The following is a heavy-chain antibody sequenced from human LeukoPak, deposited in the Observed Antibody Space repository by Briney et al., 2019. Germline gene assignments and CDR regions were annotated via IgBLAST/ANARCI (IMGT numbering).Heavy chain of an antibody. CDR3: AELGITMIGGV. D-gene: IGHD3-10*02. V-gene: IGHV3-48*03. Sequence: GGSLRLSCAASGFTFSSYEMNWVRRAAGKGLEGVSYNSSSGSTIFYADSVKGRFTISRDNAKNSLYLQMNSLRAEDTAVYYCAELGITMIGGVWGKGTTVTISS. CDR1: GFTFSSYE. CDR2: NSSSGSTI. J-gene: IGHJ6*04.